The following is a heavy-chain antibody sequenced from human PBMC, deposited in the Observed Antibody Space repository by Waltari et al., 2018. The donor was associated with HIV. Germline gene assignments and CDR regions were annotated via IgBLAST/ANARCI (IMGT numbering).Heavy chain of an antibody. J-gene: IGHJ4*02. Sequence: EVQLVESGGGLVQPGGSLSISCAASGFTFSSYSMNWVRQAPGKGLEWVSYISSSSGTIYYADSVKGRFTISRDNAKNSLYLQMNSLRDEDTAVYYCARSPLYYYDSSGYYFDYWGQGTLLTVSS. V-gene: IGHV3-48*02. CDR1: GFTFSSYS. D-gene: IGHD3-22*01. CDR2: ISSSSGTI. CDR3: ARSPLYYYDSSGYYFDY.